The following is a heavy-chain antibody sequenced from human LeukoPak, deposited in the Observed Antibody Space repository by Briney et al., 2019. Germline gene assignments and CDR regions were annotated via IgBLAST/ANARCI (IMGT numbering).Heavy chain of an antibody. V-gene: IGHV1-8*02. D-gene: IGHD3-22*01. CDR1: GYTFTSYG. J-gene: IGHJ6*03. Sequence: ASVKVSCKASGYTFTSYGISWVRQAPGQGLEWMGWMNPNSGNTGYAQKFQGRVTMTRNASISTAYMELSSLRSEDTAVYYCARAHINYYDSSGYYGKPYYYYYYYMDVWGKGTTVTVSS. CDR2: MNPNSGNT. CDR3: ARAHINYYDSSGYYGKPYYYYYYYMDV.